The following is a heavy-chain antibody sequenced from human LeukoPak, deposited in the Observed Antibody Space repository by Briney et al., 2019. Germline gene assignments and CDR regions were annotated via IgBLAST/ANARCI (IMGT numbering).Heavy chain of an antibody. CDR3: ARGRANYHYDSNAFDI. CDR2: IIPIFGTA. D-gene: IGHD3-3*01. Sequence: SVKLSCNASGCTFSSYAISWIRQAPGQGLELMGGIIPIFGTANYAQKFQGRVTITADESTSTALMELMSLSSEDTAVYYCARGRANYHYDSNAFDIWGQGTMVTVSS. CDR1: GCTFSSYA. J-gene: IGHJ3*02. V-gene: IGHV1-69*13.